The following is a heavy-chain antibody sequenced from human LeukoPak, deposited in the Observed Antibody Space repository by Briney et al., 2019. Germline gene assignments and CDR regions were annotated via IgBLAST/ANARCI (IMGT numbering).Heavy chain of an antibody. CDR2: IRSKAYGGTT. V-gene: IGHV3-49*04. Sequence: GGSLRLSCTASGFTFGDYAMSWVRQAPGKGLEWVGFIRSKAYGGTTEYAASVKGRFTISRDDSKSIAYLQMNSLKTEDTAVYYCTTTEGHYDFWSALPDYWGQGTLVTVSS. CDR3: TTTEGHYDFWSALPDY. CDR1: GFTFGDYA. J-gene: IGHJ4*02. D-gene: IGHD3-3*01.